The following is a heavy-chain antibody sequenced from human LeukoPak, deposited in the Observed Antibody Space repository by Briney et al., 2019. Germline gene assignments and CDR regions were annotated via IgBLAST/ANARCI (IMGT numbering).Heavy chain of an antibody. D-gene: IGHD3-16*01. CDR3: ARENVAAQGTFDY. Sequence: SETLSLTCTVSNDSISSGDYYWNWIRQHPGKGLKWIGYIYYSGSTYYNPSLKSRVTISVDTSKNQFSLKLSSVTAADTAFYFCARENVAAQGTFDYWGQGALVTVSS. J-gene: IGHJ4*02. CDR2: IYYSGST. V-gene: IGHV4-31*03. CDR1: NDSISSGDYY.